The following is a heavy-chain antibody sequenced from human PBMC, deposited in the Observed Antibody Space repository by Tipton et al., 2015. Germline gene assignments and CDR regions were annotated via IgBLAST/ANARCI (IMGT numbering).Heavy chain of an antibody. Sequence: TLSLTCTVSDDSISNNDYYWGWLRQPPGKDLEWIGSVYHRGSTSYNPSLRSRVFISIDTSKNQFSLKLNSVTAADTAVYYCARGGAGYYYDSVGYLSWGQGTLVTVSS. CDR2: VYHRGST. J-gene: IGHJ5*02. D-gene: IGHD3-22*01. CDR3: ARGGAGYYYDSVGYLS. V-gene: IGHV4-39*07. CDR1: DDSISNNDYY.